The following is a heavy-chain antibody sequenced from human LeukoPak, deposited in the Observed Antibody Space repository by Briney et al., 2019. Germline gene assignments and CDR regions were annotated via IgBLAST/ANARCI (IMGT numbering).Heavy chain of an antibody. Sequence: KSSETLSLTCAVYGGSFSGYYWSWIRQPPGKGLEWIGEINHSGSTNYNPSLKSRVTVSVDTSKNQFSLKLSSVTAADTAVYYCARHPIWYIRYFDYWGQGTLVTVSS. CDR2: INHSGST. CDR3: ARHPIWYIRYFDY. D-gene: IGHD6-13*01. CDR1: GGSFSGYY. V-gene: IGHV4-34*01. J-gene: IGHJ4*02.